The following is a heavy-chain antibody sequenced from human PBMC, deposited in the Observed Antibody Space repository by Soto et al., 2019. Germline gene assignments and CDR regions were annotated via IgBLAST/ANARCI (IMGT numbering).Heavy chain of an antibody. J-gene: IGHJ4*03. CDR3: ARDRGPGGSGVWAFDT. Sequence: QVQLVESGGGLVKPGGSLRLSCAASGFTFSDYYMNWIRQAPGKGLEWVSYISGSSAYKNYADSMQGRFTVTRDNAQNAMSLQMHSLAVEGTAIHYCARDRGPGGSGVWAFDTWGQGTVVTVSS. D-gene: IGHD2-15*01. CDR2: ISGSSAYK. V-gene: IGHV3-11*06. CDR1: GFTFSDYY.